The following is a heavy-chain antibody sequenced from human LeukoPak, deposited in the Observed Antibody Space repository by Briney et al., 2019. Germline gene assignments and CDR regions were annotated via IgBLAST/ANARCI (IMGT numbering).Heavy chain of an antibody. CDR3: ARGSNYYDSSGLDY. V-gene: IGHV1-3*01. J-gene: IGHJ4*02. Sequence: GASVKVSCKASGYTFTSYGMHWVRQAPGQRLEWMGWINAGNGNTKYSQKFQGRVTITRDTSASTAYMELSSLRSEDTAVYYCARGSNYYDSSGLDYWGQGTLVTVSS. CDR1: GYTFTSYG. D-gene: IGHD3-22*01. CDR2: INAGNGNT.